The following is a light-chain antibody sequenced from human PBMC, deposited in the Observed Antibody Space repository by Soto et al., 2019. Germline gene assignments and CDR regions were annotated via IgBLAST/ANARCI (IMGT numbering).Light chain of an antibody. V-gene: IGKV3-11*01. CDR3: QQRSNWPSIT. J-gene: IGKJ5*01. CDR2: GAS. CDR1: QSVGSN. Sequence: EKVMTQSPATLSVSPGERATLSCRASQSVGSNLAWYQQKPGQAPRLVIYGASNRATGIPARFSGSGSGTDFTLTISSLEPEDFAVYHCQQRSNWPSITFGQGTRLEIK.